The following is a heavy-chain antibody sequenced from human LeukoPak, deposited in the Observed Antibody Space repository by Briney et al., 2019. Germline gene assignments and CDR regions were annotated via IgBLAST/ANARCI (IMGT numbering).Heavy chain of an antibody. V-gene: IGHV3-48*03. CDR3: AELGITMIGGV. CDR2: ISSSGSTI. Sequence: PGGSLRLSCAASGFTFSSYEMNWGRQAAGKGLERVSYISSSGSTIYYADSVKGRFTISRDNAKNSLYLQMNSLRAEDTAVYYCAELGITMIGGVWGKGTTVTISS. D-gene: IGHD3-10*02. CDR1: GFTFSSYE. J-gene: IGHJ6*04.